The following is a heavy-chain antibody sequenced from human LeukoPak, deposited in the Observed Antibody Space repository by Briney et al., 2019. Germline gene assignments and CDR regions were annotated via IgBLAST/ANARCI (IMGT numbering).Heavy chain of an antibody. Sequence: SQTLSLTCAISGDSVSSNSAAWNWIRQSPSRGLEWLGRTYYRSKWYNDYAVSVKSRITINPDTSKSQFSLKLSSVTAADTAVYYCARRGGSGRAFDYWGQGTLVTVSS. CDR2: TYYRSKWYN. CDR3: ARRGGSGRAFDY. V-gene: IGHV6-1*01. J-gene: IGHJ4*02. D-gene: IGHD1-26*01. CDR1: GDSVSSNSAA.